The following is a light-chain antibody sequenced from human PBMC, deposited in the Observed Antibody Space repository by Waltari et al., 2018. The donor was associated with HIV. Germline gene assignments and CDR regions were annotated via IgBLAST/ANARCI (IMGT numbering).Light chain of an antibody. CDR1: RSNIGSNY. CDR2: RVN. Sequence: QSVLTQPPSASGTPGQRVTISCSGNRSNIGSNYVGWYQQLPGTAPKLLIYRVNQRPSGVPDRFSGSKSGTSASLAISGLRSEDEVDYYCAAWDDSLSGVVFGGGTKLTVL. J-gene: IGLJ2*01. V-gene: IGLV1-47*01. CDR3: AAWDDSLSGVV.